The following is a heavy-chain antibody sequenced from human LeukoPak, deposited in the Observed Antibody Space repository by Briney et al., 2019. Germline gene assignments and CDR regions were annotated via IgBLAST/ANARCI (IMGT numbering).Heavy chain of an antibody. CDR2: ISGSGGST. CDR3: ATDLGNFDY. D-gene: IGHD2/OR15-2a*01. CDR1: GFTFSSYG. Sequence: PGRSLRLSCAASGFTFSSYGMHWVRRAPGKGLEWVSGISGSGGSTYYADSVKGRFTISRDNSKNTLYLQMNSLRAEDTAVYYCATDLGNFDYWGQGTLVTVSS. J-gene: IGHJ4*02. V-gene: IGHV3-23*01.